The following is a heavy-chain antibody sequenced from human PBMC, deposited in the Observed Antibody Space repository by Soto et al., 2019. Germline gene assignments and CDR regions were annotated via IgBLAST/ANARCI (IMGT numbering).Heavy chain of an antibody. V-gene: IGHV1-24*01. CDR3: ATASGDYGGNAGAFDI. J-gene: IGHJ3*02. CDR2: FDPEDGET. D-gene: IGHD4-17*01. Sequence: ASVKVSCKVSGYNLTELSMHWVRQAPGKGLEWMGGFDPEDGETIYAQKFQGRGTMTEDTSTVTAYMELSSLRSEDTAVYYCATASGDYGGNAGAFDIWGQGTMVTVS. CDR1: GYNLTELS.